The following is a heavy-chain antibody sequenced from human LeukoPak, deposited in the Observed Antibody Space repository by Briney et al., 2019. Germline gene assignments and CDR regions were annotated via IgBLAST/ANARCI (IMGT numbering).Heavy chain of an antibody. J-gene: IGHJ5*02. CDR2: INHSGST. V-gene: IGHV4-34*01. CDR3: ARYIVVVVAANAEWFDP. CDR1: GGSFSGYY. D-gene: IGHD2-15*01. Sequence: KASETLSLTCAAYGGSFSGYYWSWIRQPPGKGLEWIGEINHSGSTNYNPSPKRRVTISVDTSKNQFSLKLRSVTAADTAVYYCARYIVVVVAANAEWFDPWGQGTLVTVSS.